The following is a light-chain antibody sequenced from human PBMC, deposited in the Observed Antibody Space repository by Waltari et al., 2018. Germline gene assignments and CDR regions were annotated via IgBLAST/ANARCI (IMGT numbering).Light chain of an antibody. Sequence: SYVLTQPPSVSVAPGETARLTCGGNNIESKSVHWYRQRPGQAPDLVIGYDSDRPSGIPDRLSGSNSGNTATLTISRVEAGDEADYYCQVWDANTDPGVFGTGTEVTVL. CDR2: YDS. CDR3: QVWDANTDPGV. V-gene: IGLV3-21*01. CDR1: NIESKS. J-gene: IGLJ1*01.